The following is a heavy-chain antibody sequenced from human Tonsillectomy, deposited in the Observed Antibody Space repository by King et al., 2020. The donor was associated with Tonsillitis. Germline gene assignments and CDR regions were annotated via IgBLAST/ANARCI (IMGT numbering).Heavy chain of an antibody. D-gene: IGHD1-26*01. J-gene: IGHJ5*02. CDR1: GYSFTSYW. CDR3: ARWGATAPRVRNNWFDP. Sequence: QLVQSGVEVKKPGESLKISCKGSGYSFTSYWIGWVRQMPGKGLEWMGIIYPGDSDTRYSPSFQGQVTISADKSISTAYLQWSSLKASDPAMYYCARWGATAPRVRNNWFDPWGQGTLVTVSS. V-gene: IGHV5-51*01. CDR2: IYPGDSDT.